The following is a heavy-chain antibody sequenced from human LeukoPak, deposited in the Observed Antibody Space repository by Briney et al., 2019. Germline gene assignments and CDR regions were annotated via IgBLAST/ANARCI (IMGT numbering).Heavy chain of an antibody. D-gene: IGHD3-22*01. CDR1: GFTFGDYG. CDR3: ARDGRYYDSSGYSPDFDY. J-gene: IGHJ4*02. Sequence: GGSLRLSCAASGFTFGDYGMSWVRQAPGKGLEWVSGINWNGGSTGYADSVKGRFTISRDNAKNSLYLQMNSLRAEDTALYYCARDGRYYDSSGYSPDFDYWGQGTLVTVSS. CDR2: INWNGGST. V-gene: IGHV3-20*04.